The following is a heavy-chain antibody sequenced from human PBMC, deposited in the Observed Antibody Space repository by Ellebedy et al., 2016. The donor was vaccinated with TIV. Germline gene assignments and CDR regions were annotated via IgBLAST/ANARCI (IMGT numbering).Heavy chain of an antibody. CDR2: IIPIFGTA. D-gene: IGHD5-18*01. V-gene: IGHV1-69*13. CDR1: GGTFSSYA. CDR3: ARDGYSYGLSYGMDV. J-gene: IGHJ6*02. Sequence: ASSVKVSCKASGGTFSSYAISWVRQAPGQVIEWMGGIIPIFGTANYAQKFQGRVTITADESTSTAYMELSSLRTEDTSVYYCARDGYSYGLSYGMDVWGQGTTVTVSS.